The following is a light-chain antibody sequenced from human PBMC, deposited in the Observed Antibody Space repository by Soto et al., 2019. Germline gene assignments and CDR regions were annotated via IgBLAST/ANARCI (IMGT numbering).Light chain of an antibody. V-gene: IGKV3-20*01. CDR1: QRVSSSY. CDR2: GAS. J-gene: IGKJ1*01. CDR3: LQHGRSPTS. Sequence: EIVLTQSPGTLYLSPGERATLSCRASQRVSSSYLAWYQQKPGQAPRLLIYGASNRATGIPDRFSDSGSGTDFTLTISRLEPEDCAGYYCLQHGRSPTSFGHGTKVAIK.